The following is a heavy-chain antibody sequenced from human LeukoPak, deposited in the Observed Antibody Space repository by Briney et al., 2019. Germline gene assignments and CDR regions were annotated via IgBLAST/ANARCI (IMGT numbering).Heavy chain of an antibody. J-gene: IGHJ3*02. CDR1: GYTFTSYD. Sequence: ASVKVSCKASGYTFTSYDINWVRQATGQGREWMGWMNPNSGNTGYAQKFRGRVTMTRNTSIRTAYMELSSVRSGDTAVYYCARALASVPPRWLQFGHADAFDIWGQGTMATVSS. CDR2: MNPNSGNT. D-gene: IGHD5-24*01. CDR3: ARALASVPPRWLQFGHADAFDI. V-gene: IGHV1-8*01.